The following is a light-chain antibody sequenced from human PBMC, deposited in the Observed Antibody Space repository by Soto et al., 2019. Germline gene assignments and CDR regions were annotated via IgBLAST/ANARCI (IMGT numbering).Light chain of an antibody. CDR3: AAWDDSLSGYV. CDR1: MSNIGVNY. CDR2: SDN. Sequence: QSVLTEPPSSSGTPGQRVSISCSGGMSNIGVNYVYWYQQLPGTAPKLLIYSDNQRPSGVPGRFSGSKSGTSASLAISGLRSDDEADYYCAAWDDSLSGYVFGTGTKVNVL. V-gene: IGLV1-47*02. J-gene: IGLJ1*01.